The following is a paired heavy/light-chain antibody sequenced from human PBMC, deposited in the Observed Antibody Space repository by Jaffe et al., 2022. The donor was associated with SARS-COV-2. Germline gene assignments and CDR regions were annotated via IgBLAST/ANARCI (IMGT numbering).Light chain of an antibody. V-gene: IGKV1-6*01. Sequence: AIQMAQSPSSLSASVGDRVTITCRASQGIRNDLGWYQQKPGRAPKVLIYAASSLQSGVPSRFSGSGSGTDFTLTISSLQPEDSASYYCLQDHIYPRTFGQGTKVEIK. J-gene: IGKJ1*01. CDR2: AAS. CDR1: QGIRND. CDR3: LQDHIYPRT.
Heavy chain of an antibody. Sequence: EAQLVESGGDLVQPGGSLRLSCAASGFALSTYWMSWVRQAPGKGLEWVANIRQDGGEKYYVDSVKGRFTISRDNAKNSLYLQMNSLRVEDTAVYYCAREDIYYDSSGAIEYYLDHWGQGTLVTVSS. CDR3: AREDIYYDSSGAIEYYLDH. CDR1: GFALSTYW. J-gene: IGHJ4*02. V-gene: IGHV3-7*01. D-gene: IGHD3-22*01. CDR2: IRQDGGEK.